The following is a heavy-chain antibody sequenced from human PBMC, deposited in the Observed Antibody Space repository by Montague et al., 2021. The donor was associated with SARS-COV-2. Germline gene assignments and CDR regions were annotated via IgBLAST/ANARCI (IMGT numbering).Heavy chain of an antibody. CDR3: ARGMIRGVTTPFDY. Sequence: SETLSLTCSVSSGSIISSGYSLGCSRQPPGEEPECIGNIYYSWTTYYNPSLQSRGTISEDTSKNHLSLRLSSVTAADTAVYFCARGMIRGVTTPFDYWGQGSLVTVSS. CDR1: SGSIISSGYS. J-gene: IGHJ4*02. CDR2: IYYSWTT. V-gene: IGHV4-39*02. D-gene: IGHD3-10*01.